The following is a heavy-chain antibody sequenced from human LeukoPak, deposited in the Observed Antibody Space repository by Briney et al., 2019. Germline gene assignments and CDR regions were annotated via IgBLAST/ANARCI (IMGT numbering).Heavy chain of an antibody. CDR3: ARQYYYDSSGPGAFDI. CDR1: GGSISSYY. Sequence: SETLSLTCTVSGGSISSYYWSWIRQPPGKGLEWIGYIYYSGSTNYNPSLKSRVTISVDTSKNQFSLKLSSVTAADTAVYYCARQYYYDSSGPGAFDIWGQGTMVTVSS. V-gene: IGHV4-59*08. D-gene: IGHD3-22*01. J-gene: IGHJ3*02. CDR2: IYYSGST.